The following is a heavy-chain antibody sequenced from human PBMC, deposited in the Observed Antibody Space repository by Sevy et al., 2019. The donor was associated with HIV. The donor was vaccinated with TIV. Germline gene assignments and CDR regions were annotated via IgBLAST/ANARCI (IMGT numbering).Heavy chain of an antibody. D-gene: IGHD4-4*01. CDR2: VYSGGAT. CDR1: GFTLTNEF. J-gene: IGHJ4*02. Sequence: GGSLRLSCAVSGFTLTNEFFSWVRQAPGKGLEWVAVVYSGGATYYADSVKGRFTISRDNSKNTVYLQMNSLRVEDSGTYYCVRVTPDEDGTTLDSWGLGTLVTVSS. CDR3: VRVTPDEDGTTLDS. V-gene: IGHV3-53*01.